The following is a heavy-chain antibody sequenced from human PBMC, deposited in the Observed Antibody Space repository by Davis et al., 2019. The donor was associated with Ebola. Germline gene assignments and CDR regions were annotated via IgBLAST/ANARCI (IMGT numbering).Heavy chain of an antibody. CDR2: IYQSGST. CDR3: ARHRELYWYFDL. CDR1: GYSITSGYF. Sequence: SETLSLTCAVSGYSITSGYFWGWIRQPPGKGLEWIGSIYQSGSTYYNPSLKSRVTISVDTSKNQFSLKLSSVTAADTAVYYCARHRELYWYFDLWGRGTLVTVSS. D-gene: IGHD5-24*01. J-gene: IGHJ2*01. V-gene: IGHV4-38-2*01.